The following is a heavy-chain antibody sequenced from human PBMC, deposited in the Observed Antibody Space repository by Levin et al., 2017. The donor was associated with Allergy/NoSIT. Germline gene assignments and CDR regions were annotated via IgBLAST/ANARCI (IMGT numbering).Heavy chain of an antibody. CDR1: GGTFSSYA. CDR3: ARDGGPWSGGYYFYSSGMDA. Sequence: SVKVSCKASGGTFSSYAISWVRQAPGQGLEWMGGIIPIFGTANYAQKFQGRVTITADESTSTAYMELSSLRSEDTAVYYCARDGGPWSGGYYFYSSGMDAWGQGTTVTVSS. J-gene: IGHJ6*02. D-gene: IGHD1-26*01. CDR2: IIPIFGTA. V-gene: IGHV1-69*13.